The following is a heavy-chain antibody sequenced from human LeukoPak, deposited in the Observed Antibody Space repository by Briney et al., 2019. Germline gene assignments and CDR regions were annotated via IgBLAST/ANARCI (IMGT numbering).Heavy chain of an antibody. CDR3: AKIIGGSIYPFAY. J-gene: IGHJ4*02. D-gene: IGHD3-10*01. Sequence: PGGSLTPSCPASGSTFGIYAMSWVRQPPGRGLGWVSTISGSGGSTYYADSVKGRFTISRDNSKNPLYLQMDSLRVEDTAVYYCAKIIGGSIYPFAYWGQGTLVTVSS. CDR1: GSTFGIYA. CDR2: ISGSGGST. V-gene: IGHV3-23*01.